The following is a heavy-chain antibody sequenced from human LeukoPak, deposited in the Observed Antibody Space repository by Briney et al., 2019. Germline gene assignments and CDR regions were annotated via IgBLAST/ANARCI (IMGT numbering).Heavy chain of an antibody. Sequence: SETLSLTCTVSGGSISSSSYYWGWIRQPPGKGLEWIGSIYYSGSTYYNPSLKSRVTISVDTSKNQFSLKLSSVTAADTAVYYCVEGGDSSGWYSTYWGQGTLVTVSS. D-gene: IGHD6-19*01. V-gene: IGHV4-39*07. CDR3: VEGGDSSGWYSTY. J-gene: IGHJ4*02. CDR2: IYYSGST. CDR1: GGSISSSSYY.